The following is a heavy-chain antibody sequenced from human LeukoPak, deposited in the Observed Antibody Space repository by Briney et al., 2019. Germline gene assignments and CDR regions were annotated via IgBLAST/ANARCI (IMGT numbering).Heavy chain of an antibody. CDR3: ARATGDKSFDY. CDR2: ISSSSSTI. D-gene: IGHD7-27*01. Sequence: GGSLRLSCAASGFTFSSYSMNWVRQAPGKGLEWVSYISSSSSTIYYADSVKGRFTISRDNAKNSLYLQMNSLRAEDTAAYYCARATGDKSFDYWGQGTLVTVSS. J-gene: IGHJ4*02. CDR1: GFTFSSYS. V-gene: IGHV3-48*01.